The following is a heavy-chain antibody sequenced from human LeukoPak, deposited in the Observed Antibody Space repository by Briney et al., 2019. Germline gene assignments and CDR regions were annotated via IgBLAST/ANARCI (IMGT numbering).Heavy chain of an antibody. Sequence: SETLSLTCAVYGGSFSGYYWSWIRQPPGKGLEWIGEINHSGSTNYNPSLKSRVTISVDTSKNQFSLKLSSVTAADTPVYYCARRGYCSSTSCYTHNFDYWGQGTLVTVSS. CDR2: INHSGST. CDR3: ARRGYCSSTSCYTHNFDY. V-gene: IGHV4-34*01. D-gene: IGHD2-2*02. J-gene: IGHJ4*02. CDR1: GGSFSGYY.